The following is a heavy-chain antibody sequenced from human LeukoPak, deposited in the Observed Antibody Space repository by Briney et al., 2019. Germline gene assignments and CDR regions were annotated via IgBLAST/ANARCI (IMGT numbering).Heavy chain of an antibody. CDR2: MNPNSGNT. V-gene: IGHV1-8*03. Sequence: ASVKVSCKASGYAFTSYDINWVRQATGQGLEWMGWMNPNSGNTGYAQKFQGRVTITRNTSISTAYMGLSSLRSEDTAVYYCARGRSIAARRVNRNYYYYMDVWGKGTTVTVSS. J-gene: IGHJ6*03. CDR3: ARGRSIAARRVNRNYYYYMDV. D-gene: IGHD6-6*01. CDR1: GYAFTSYD.